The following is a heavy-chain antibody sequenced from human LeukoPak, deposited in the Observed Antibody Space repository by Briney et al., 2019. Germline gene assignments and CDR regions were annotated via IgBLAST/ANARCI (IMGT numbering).Heavy chain of an antibody. J-gene: IGHJ4*02. CDR2: ISYEGANK. CDR3: AREGGGMGVVVSPNTRFDS. V-gene: IGHV3-30-3*01. CDR1: GFTFSSYA. D-gene: IGHD2-2*01. Sequence: GRSLRLSCAASGFTFSSYAMHWVRQAPGKGLEWVAVISYEGANKYYADSVKGRFTISRDNSKNTLYLQMNSLRAEDTAVYYCAREGGGMGVVVSPNTRFDSWGQGTLVPVSS.